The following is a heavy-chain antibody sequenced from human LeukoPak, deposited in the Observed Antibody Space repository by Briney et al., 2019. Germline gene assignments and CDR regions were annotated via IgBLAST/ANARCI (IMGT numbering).Heavy chain of an antibody. V-gene: IGHV4-59*08. CDR3: ASTNSGSYLGFDY. CDR2: IYYSGST. CDR1: GGSISSYY. D-gene: IGHD1-26*01. J-gene: IGHJ4*02. Sequence: SETLSLTCTVSGGSISSYYWSWIRQPPGKGLEWIGYIYYSGSTNYNPSLKSRVTISVDTSKNQFSLKLSSVTAADTTIYYCASTNSGSYLGFDYWGQGTLVTVSS.